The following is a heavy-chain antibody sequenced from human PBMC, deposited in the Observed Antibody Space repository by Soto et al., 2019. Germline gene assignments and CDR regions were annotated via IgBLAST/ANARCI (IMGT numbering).Heavy chain of an antibody. D-gene: IGHD2-15*01. CDR1: GFTFSDYY. CDR3: ARGKSRRYCSGATCSYDAFDL. Sequence: PGGSLRLSCAASGFTFSDYYMSWIRQAPGKGLEWVSYISSSGSTIYYADSVKGRFTISRDNDKNSLYMQMNSLRAEDTAVYSCARGKSRRYCSGATCSYDAFDLWRKGTMVTV. J-gene: IGHJ3*01. CDR2: ISSSGSTI. V-gene: IGHV3-11*01.